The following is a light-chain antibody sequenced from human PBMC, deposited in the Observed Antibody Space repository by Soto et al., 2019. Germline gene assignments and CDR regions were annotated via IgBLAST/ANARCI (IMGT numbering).Light chain of an antibody. CDR1: SNDVGGYNY. J-gene: IGLJ3*02. Sequence: QCVLTQPASVSGSPGQSITISCTGTSNDVGGYNYVSWYQQHPGKAPKLIIYDVNNRPSGVSNRFSGSKSGNTASLTISGLQAEDEADYYCSSYTSSSTWVFGGGTKLTAL. CDR2: DVN. CDR3: SSYTSSSTWV. V-gene: IGLV2-14*03.